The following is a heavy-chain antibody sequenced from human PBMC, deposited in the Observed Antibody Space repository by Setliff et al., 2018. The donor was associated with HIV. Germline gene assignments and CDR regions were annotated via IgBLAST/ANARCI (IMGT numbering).Heavy chain of an antibody. CDR3: AKLSHSHDSNGFTVDY. J-gene: IGHJ4*02. D-gene: IGHD3-22*01. CDR2: ISSSGFPI. Sequence: GGSLRLSCEASGFTFSTYGMNWVRHAPGKGLEWVAQISSSGFPIYYADSVKGRFTISRDNSKNTLYLQMKSLRAEDTAVYYCAKLSHSHDSNGFTVDYWGRGTLVTVSS. V-gene: IGHV3-NL1*01. CDR1: GFTFSTYG.